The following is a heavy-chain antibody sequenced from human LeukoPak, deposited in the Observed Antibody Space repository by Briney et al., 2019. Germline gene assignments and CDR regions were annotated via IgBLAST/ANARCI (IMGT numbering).Heavy chain of an antibody. D-gene: IGHD2/OR15-2a*01. Sequence: GGSLRLSCAASGLTFSRCAMGWVGLAPGKGLEWVSTIGGSGDSTYYAGSVKGRFTISRDHSKNTLYLQMNSLRAEDTAVYYCAARPPIIVGGPFDYWGQGILVTVSS. V-gene: IGHV3-23*01. CDR1: GLTFSRCA. J-gene: IGHJ4*02. CDR3: AARPPIIVGGPFDY. CDR2: IGGSGDST.